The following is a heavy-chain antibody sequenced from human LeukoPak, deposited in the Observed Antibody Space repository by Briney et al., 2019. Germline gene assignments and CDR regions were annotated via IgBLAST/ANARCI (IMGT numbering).Heavy chain of an antibody. V-gene: IGHV3-15*01. Sequence: GGSLRLSCAASGFTFSNARMSWVRQAPGKGLEWVGRIKSKTDGGTTDYAAPVKGRFTISRDDSKNTLYLQMNSLKTEDTAVYYCTTEGGNYVWGSYRYHFDFWGQGTLVTVSS. J-gene: IGHJ4*02. CDR2: IKSKTDGGTT. D-gene: IGHD3-16*02. CDR1: GFTFSNAR. CDR3: TTEGGNYVWGSYRYHFDF.